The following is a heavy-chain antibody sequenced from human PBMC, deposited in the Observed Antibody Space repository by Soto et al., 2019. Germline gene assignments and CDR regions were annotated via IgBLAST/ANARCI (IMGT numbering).Heavy chain of an antibody. J-gene: IGHJ6*02. Sequence: GGSLRLSCAASGFTFSSYSMNWVRQAPGKGLEWVSYISSSSSTIYYADSVKGRFTISRDNAKNSLYLQMNSLRDEDTAVYYCARDLTAARPYYYYGMDVWGQGTTVTVSS. CDR1: GFTFSSYS. D-gene: IGHD6-6*01. V-gene: IGHV3-48*02. CDR2: ISSSSSTI. CDR3: ARDLTAARPYYYYGMDV.